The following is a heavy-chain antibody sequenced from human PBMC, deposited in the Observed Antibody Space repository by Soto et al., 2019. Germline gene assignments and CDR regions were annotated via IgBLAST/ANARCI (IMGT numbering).Heavy chain of an antibody. CDR1: GFTFTSSA. V-gene: IGHV1-58*01. D-gene: IGHD3-3*01. CDR3: AADSTTYYDFWSGYHRRYYYGMEV. J-gene: IGHJ6*01. Sequence: GASVKVSCKASGFTFTSSAVQWVRQARGQRLEWMGWIVGGSGNTNYAQKFQQRVTITRDMSTSTAYMELSSRRSEETAVYDCAADSTTYYDFWSGYHRRYYYGMEVWGQGTTVTVSS. CDR2: IVGGSGNT.